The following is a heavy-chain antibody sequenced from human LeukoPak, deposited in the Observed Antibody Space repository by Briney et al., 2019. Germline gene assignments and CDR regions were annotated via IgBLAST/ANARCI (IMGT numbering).Heavy chain of an antibody. V-gene: IGHV3-7*01. Sequence: PGGSLRLSCAASGFTFSNFWMSWGRQPPGKGVKWVATIKQDGSEKYYVDSVKGRFTISRDNAKDSLYLQMNSLRIEDTAVYYCATVKMRPGSSETTGGVEDNWGQGTLVTVSS. J-gene: IGHJ4*02. CDR1: GFTFSNFW. CDR3: ATVKMRPGSSETTGGVEDN. CDR2: IKQDGSEK. D-gene: IGHD1-1*01.